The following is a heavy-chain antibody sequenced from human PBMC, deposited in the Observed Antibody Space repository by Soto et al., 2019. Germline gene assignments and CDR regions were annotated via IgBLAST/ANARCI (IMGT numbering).Heavy chain of an antibody. CDR1: GFTFSSYA. CDR2: ISSNGGIT. CDR3: VKCSEKRGDAFDI. J-gene: IGHJ3*02. V-gene: IGHV3-64D*06. D-gene: IGHD6-6*01. Sequence: GGSLRLSCSASGFTFSSYAMHWVRQAPGKGLEYVSAISSNGGITYYADSVKGRFTISRDNSKNTLYLQMSSLRAEDTAVYYGVKCSEKRGDAFDIWGQGTMVTVSS.